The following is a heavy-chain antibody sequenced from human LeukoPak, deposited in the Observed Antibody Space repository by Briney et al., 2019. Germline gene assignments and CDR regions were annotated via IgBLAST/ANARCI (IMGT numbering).Heavy chain of an antibody. D-gene: IGHD3-3*01. CDR2: INAGNGNT. CDR3: ARGGYDFVYYYYGMDV. CDR1: GYTFTSYA. V-gene: IGHV1-3*01. Sequence: ASVTVSCTASGYTFTSYAMHWVRQAPGQRLEWMGWINAGNGNTKYSQKFQGRVTITRDTSASTAYMELSRLRSDDTAVYYCARGGYDFVYYYYGMDVWGQGTTVTVSS. J-gene: IGHJ6*02.